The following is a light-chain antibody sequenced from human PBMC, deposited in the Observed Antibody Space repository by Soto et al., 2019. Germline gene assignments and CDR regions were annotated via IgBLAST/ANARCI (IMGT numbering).Light chain of an antibody. Sequence: DIVLTQSPGTLSLSPGGEATLSCRASQTVTSNYLVWYQRRPGQAPRLLIYGASARATGIPDRFSGSGSGRDFTLTISRLEPADFAVYYCQQYGTSPITFGQGTRLEIK. CDR1: QTVTSNY. CDR3: QQYGTSPIT. J-gene: IGKJ5*01. CDR2: GAS. V-gene: IGKV3-20*01.